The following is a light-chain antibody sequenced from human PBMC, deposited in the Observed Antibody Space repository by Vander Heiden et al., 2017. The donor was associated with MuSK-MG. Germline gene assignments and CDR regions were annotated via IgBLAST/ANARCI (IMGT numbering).Light chain of an antibody. Sequence: EIVLTPSSGPLSLSPGARATLSCRASQSVRSSQLAWYQQKPGQAPRLVIYSTASRVTDFPDRFSGSGAGRDFTLTIISLEPEDFAVYYCQQEGSAPLTFGGGTTVEIK. CDR2: STA. CDR3: QQEGSAPLT. CDR1: QSVRSSQ. J-gene: IGKJ4*01. V-gene: IGKV3-20*01.